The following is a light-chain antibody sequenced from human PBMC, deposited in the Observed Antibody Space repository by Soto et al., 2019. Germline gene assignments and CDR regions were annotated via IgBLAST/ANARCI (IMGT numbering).Light chain of an antibody. CDR2: DAS. Sequence: EIVLTQSPATLSLSPGERATLSCRASQTVSSYLAWYQQKPGQAPRLLVYDASDRATGIPARFSGSGSGTDFTHTISSLEPEDFAVYYCQQRGTFGQGTRLEIK. J-gene: IGKJ5*01. V-gene: IGKV3-11*01. CDR3: QQRGT. CDR1: QTVSSY.